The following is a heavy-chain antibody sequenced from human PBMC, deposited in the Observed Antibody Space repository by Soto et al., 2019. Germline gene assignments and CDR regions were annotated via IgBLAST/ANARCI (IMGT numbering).Heavy chain of an antibody. CDR2: IYYSGST. J-gene: IGHJ4*02. Sequence: SETLSLTCTVSGGSISSYYWSWIRQPPGKGLEWIGYIYYSGSTNYNPSLKSRVTISVDTSKNQFSLKLSSVTAADTAVYYCASGQGSSGWYYFDYWGQGTLVTVSS. V-gene: IGHV4-59*01. D-gene: IGHD6-19*01. CDR3: ASGQGSSGWYYFDY. CDR1: GGSISSYY.